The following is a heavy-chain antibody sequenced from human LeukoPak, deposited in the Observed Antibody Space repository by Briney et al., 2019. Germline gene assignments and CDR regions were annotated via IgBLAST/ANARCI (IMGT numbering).Heavy chain of an antibody. Sequence: GGSLRLSCAASGFTFSSYSMNWVRQAPGKGLEWVSYISSSSSTIYYADSVKGRFTIPRDNAKNSLYLQMNSLRAEDTAVYYCARDRYTAMAMLDYWGQGTLVTVSS. CDR1: GFTFSSYS. J-gene: IGHJ4*02. D-gene: IGHD5-18*01. CDR3: ARDRYTAMAMLDY. CDR2: ISSSSSTI. V-gene: IGHV3-48*01.